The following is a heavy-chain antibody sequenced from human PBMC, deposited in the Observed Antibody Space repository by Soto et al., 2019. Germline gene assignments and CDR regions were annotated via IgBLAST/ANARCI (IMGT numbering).Heavy chain of an antibody. D-gene: IGHD3-22*01. V-gene: IGHV4-30-4*01. Sequence: SETLSLTCTVSGGSISSGDYYWSWIRQPPGKGLEWIGYIYYSGSTYYNPSLKSRVTTSVDTSKNQFSLKLSSVTAADTAVYYCARLSKRHYYDSSGLDYWGQGTLVTVSS. J-gene: IGHJ4*02. CDR1: GGSISSGDYY. CDR2: IYYSGST. CDR3: ARLSKRHYYDSSGLDY.